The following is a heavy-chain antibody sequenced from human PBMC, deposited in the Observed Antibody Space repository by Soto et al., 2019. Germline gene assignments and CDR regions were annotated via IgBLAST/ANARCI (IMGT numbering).Heavy chain of an antibody. Sequence: EVQLLESGGGLVQPGGSLRLSCAASGFTFSSYAMSWVRQAPGKGLEWVSSISDSGGSSYYGHSVKGRFTISRDNSKNTLYLQMNNLRAEDTAVYFCARAADDYGFWSGYLYWSQGTLVSVSS. CDR3: ARAADDYGFWSGYLY. CDR2: ISDSGGSS. J-gene: IGHJ4*02. D-gene: IGHD3-3*01. V-gene: IGHV3-23*02. CDR1: GFTFSSYA.